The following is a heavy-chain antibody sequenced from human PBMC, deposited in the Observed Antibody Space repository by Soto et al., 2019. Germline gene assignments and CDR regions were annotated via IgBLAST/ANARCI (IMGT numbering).Heavy chain of an antibody. CDR2: ISGSGGRS. D-gene: IGHD3-16*01. J-gene: IGHJ4*02. CDR1: GFTFSNYA. Sequence: EVQLLDSGGGLVQPGGSLRLSCAASGFTFSNYAMTWVLQGPGKGLEWVSGISGSGGRSYYADSVKGRFTISRDNSKSTLYLQMNSPRAEDTAVYYCAKAYFVWSSEQPYYFDYWGQGPLVTVSS. V-gene: IGHV3-23*01. CDR3: AKAYFVWSSEQPYYFDY.